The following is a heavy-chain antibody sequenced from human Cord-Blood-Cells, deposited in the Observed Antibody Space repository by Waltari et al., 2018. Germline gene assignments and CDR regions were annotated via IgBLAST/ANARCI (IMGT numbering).Heavy chain of an antibody. Sequence: QVQLVQSGAEVTKPGASVKVSCKASGYTFTGYSMPWVRPAPGQGLEWMGWINPNSGGTNYAQKFQGRVTMTRDTSISTAYMELSRLRSDDTAVYYCARVSSSWIPGWFDPWGQGTLVTVSS. CDR2: INPNSGGT. CDR3: ARVSSSWIPGWFDP. V-gene: IGHV1-2*02. D-gene: IGHD5-18*01. CDR1: GYTFTGYS. J-gene: IGHJ5*02.